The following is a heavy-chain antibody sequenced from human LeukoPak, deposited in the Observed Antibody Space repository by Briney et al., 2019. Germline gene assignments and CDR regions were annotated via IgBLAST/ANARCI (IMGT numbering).Heavy chain of an antibody. CDR2: IFYGGST. CDR3: ARERASFWSGYLNWLDP. Sequence: SQTLSLTCTVSGGSINSGDYYWSWIRQPPGKGLEWIGYIFYGGSTSYNPSLKSRVSISVDTSKNQFSLKLSSVTAADTAVYYCARERASFWSGYLNWLDPWGQGTLVTVSS. V-gene: IGHV4-30-4*08. J-gene: IGHJ5*02. CDR1: GGSINSGDYY. D-gene: IGHD3-3*01.